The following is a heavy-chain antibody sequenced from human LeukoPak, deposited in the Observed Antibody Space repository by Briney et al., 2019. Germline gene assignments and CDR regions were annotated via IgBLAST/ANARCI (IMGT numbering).Heavy chain of an antibody. D-gene: IGHD5-24*01. CDR1: GDSISYFY. CDR2: TSSSGNT. Sequence: SETLSLTCSVSGDSISYFYWSWIRQAAGKGLEWIGRTSSSGNTDYNASLKSRVTMSVDTSKNQFSLKLSSVTTADTAVYYCARDRPDMATGDAFDIWGQGTMVTVSS. J-gene: IGHJ3*02. V-gene: IGHV4-4*07. CDR3: ARDRPDMATGDAFDI.